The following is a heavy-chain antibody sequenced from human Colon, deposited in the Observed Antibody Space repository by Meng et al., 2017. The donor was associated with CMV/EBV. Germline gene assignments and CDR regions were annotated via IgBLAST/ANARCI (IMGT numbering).Heavy chain of an antibody. CDR1: SSVYY. J-gene: IGHJ2*01. Sequence: QVQLQQWGAGLLKPSESVSSSVYYWSWTRQPPGKGLEWIGEINHSGSTNYNPSLKSRVTISVDTSKNQFSLKLSSVTAADTAVYYCARRGRLQGALVLYRYFDLWGRGTLVTVSS. CDR2: INHSGST. D-gene: IGHD4-11*01. V-gene: IGHV4-34*01. CDR3: ARRGRLQGALVLYRYFDL.